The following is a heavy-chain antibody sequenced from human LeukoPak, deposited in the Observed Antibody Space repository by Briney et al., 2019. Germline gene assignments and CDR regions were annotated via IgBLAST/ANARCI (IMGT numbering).Heavy chain of an antibody. CDR2: ISYDGSNK. CDR1: GFTFSNYD. CDR3: AKDDYGSDY. V-gene: IGHV3-30*18. Sequence: GGSLRLSCAASGFTFSNYDMHWVRQAPGKGLEWVAVISYDGSNKYYTDSVKGRFTISRDNSKNTLYLQMNSLRAEDTAVYYCAKDDYGSDYWGQGTLVTVSS. J-gene: IGHJ4*02. D-gene: IGHD4-17*01.